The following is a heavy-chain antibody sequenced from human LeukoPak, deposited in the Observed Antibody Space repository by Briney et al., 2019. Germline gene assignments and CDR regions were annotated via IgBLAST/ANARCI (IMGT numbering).Heavy chain of an antibody. D-gene: IGHD1-1*01. CDR3: ASQTGEGLFILT. Sequence: SETLSLTCTVSGDSINSSTYYWGWIRQPPGKGLELIGSIYYSGSTYYNTSRKSRVTISVNTSKNQFCRKSNSCTAADRAWYFGASQTGEGLFILTGGPRTLVTVSS. CDR1: GDSINSSTYY. V-gene: IGHV4-39*01. CDR2: IYYSGST. J-gene: IGHJ4*02.